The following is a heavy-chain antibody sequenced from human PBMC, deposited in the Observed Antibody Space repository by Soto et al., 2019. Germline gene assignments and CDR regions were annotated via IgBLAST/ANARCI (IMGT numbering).Heavy chain of an antibody. D-gene: IGHD1-26*01. V-gene: IGHV3-48*04. J-gene: IGHJ4*02. Sequence: EVQLLESGGGLVQPGGSLRLSCAASGFTFSSYAMSWVRQAPGKGLEWVSYISSSGSTIYYADSVKGRFTISRDNAKNSLYLQMNSLRAEDTAVYYCARVGAGATLYFDYWGQGTLVTVSS. CDR2: ISSSGSTI. CDR3: ARVGAGATLYFDY. CDR1: GFTFSSYA.